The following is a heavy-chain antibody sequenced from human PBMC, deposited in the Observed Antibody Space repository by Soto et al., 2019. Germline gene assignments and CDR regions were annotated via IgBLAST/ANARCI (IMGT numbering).Heavy chain of an antibody. CDR1: GFTFSSYG. CDR2: ISYDGSNK. D-gene: IGHD6-6*01. Sequence: QVQLVESGGGVVQPGRSLRLSCVASGFTFSSYGMHWVRQAPGKGLEWVAVISYDGSNKYYADSVKGRFTISRDNFKNTVFLQMNSLRAEDTAVYYCAKDRDYSSSSLLGYYYYGMDVWGQGTTVTVSS. CDR3: AKDRDYSSSSLLGYYYYGMDV. J-gene: IGHJ6*02. V-gene: IGHV3-30*18.